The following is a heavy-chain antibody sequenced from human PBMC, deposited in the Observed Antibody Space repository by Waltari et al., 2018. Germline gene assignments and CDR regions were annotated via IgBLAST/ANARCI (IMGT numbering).Heavy chain of an antibody. CDR2: RSADGGNS. D-gene: IGHD1-26*01. Sequence: EVQLLESGGGLVQPGGSLRLSCAASEFNFSDTAVTWVRQALGKGLEWVATRSADGGNSYYADSVQGRFTISRDTSKNTLYLQMNNLGVEDTAIYYCAKLVGTLGPWGQGTLVTVSS. CDR1: EFNFSDTA. CDR3: AKLVGTLGP. V-gene: IGHV3-23*01. J-gene: IGHJ5*02.